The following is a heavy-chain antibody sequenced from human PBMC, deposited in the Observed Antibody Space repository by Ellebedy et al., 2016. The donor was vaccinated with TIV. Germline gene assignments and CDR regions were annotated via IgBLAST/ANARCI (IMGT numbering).Heavy chain of an antibody. CDR2: ISDSGGNT. J-gene: IGHJ3*02. V-gene: IGHV3-23*01. D-gene: IGHD4-23*01. Sequence: PGGSLRLSCAASGLTFSSHAMSRVRQAPGKGLEWVSSISDSGGNTYYADSVKGRFTISRDNSKNTLYLQMNSLRAEDTAVYYCARDPVGVGPAFDIWGQGTMVTVSS. CDR1: GLTFSSHA. CDR3: ARDPVGVGPAFDI.